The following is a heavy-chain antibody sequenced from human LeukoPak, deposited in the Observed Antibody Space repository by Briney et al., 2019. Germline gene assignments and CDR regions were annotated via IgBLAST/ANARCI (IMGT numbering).Heavy chain of an antibody. CDR2: IWYDGSNK. Sequence: GGSLRLSCAASGFTFSSYAMHWVRQAPGKGLEWVALIWYDGSNKYYADSVSGRFTISRDNSRNTLYLQMDSLRAEDTAVYYCAKAHYYDSSGYPRNYYYYGMDVWGQGTTVTVSS. D-gene: IGHD3-22*01. J-gene: IGHJ6*02. V-gene: IGHV3-33*06. CDR1: GFTFSSYA. CDR3: AKAHYYDSSGYPRNYYYYGMDV.